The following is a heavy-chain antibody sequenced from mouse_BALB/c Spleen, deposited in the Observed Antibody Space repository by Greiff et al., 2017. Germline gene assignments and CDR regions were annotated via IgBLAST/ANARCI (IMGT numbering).Heavy chain of an antibody. J-gene: IGHJ1*01. V-gene: IGHV1-7*01. CDR1: GYTFTSYW. CDR2: INPSTGNT. D-gene: IGHD4-1*01. CDR3: ARRANWGSYWYFDV. Sequence: VQLQQSGAELAKPGASVKMSCKASGYTFTSYWMHWVNQRPGQGLEWIGYINPSTGNTEYNQKFKDKATLTADKSSSTAYMQLSSLTSEDSAVYYCARRANWGSYWYFDVWGEGTTVTVSS.